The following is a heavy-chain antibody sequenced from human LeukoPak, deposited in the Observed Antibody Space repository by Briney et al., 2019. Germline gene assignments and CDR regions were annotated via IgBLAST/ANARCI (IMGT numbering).Heavy chain of an antibody. CDR1: GGSISSGDYY. J-gene: IGHJ4*02. CDR2: IYHSGST. V-gene: IGHV4-30-2*01. Sequence: SQTLSLTCTVSGGSISSGDYYWSWIRQPPGKGLEWIGYIYHSGSTYYNPSLKSRVIISVDRSKNQFSLKLSSVTAADTAVYYCARVVGATEIREYYFDYWGQGTLVTVSS. CDR3: ARVVGATEIREYYFDY. D-gene: IGHD1-26*01.